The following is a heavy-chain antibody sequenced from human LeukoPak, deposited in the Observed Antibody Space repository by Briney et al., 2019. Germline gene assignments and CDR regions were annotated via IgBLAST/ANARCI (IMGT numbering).Heavy chain of an antibody. V-gene: IGHV1-46*01. J-gene: IGHJ5*02. CDR2: INPSGGSA. Sequence: ASVKVSCEASGYTFTRDYIHWVRQVFGQGLEWMGIINPSGGSATYAQKFQGRVTMTREMSTSTVYMELSSLKSEDTAVYYCARGTIEGFDPWGQGTLVTVSS. D-gene: IGHD1-7*01. CDR1: GYTFTRDY. CDR3: ARGTIEGFDP.